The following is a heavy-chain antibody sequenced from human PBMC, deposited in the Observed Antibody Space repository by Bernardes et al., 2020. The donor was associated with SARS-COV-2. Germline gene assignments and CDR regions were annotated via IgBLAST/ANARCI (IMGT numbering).Heavy chain of an antibody. J-gene: IGHJ4*02. D-gene: IGHD2-15*01. CDR3: ATTPQYEYTRVFDF. CDR2: ISYDGCEK. CDR1: GFTFSSYG. Sequence: GGSLRLSFAASGFTFSSYGVHWVRQAPGKGLEWVAVISYDGCEKLYADSVKGRFTISRDNSKNTLYLQMNSLRAEDTAVYYCATTPQYEYTRVFDFWGQGTLVTVSS. V-gene: IGHV3-30*03.